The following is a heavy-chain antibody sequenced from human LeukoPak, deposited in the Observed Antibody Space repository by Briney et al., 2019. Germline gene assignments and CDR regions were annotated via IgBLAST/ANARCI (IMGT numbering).Heavy chain of an antibody. CDR3: ARRVGTSSPGGYYGMDV. J-gene: IGHJ6*04. CDR2: IDPSDSYT. D-gene: IGHD2-2*01. CDR1: GYSFASYW. Sequence: GESLRISCKGSGYSFASYWIRWVRQMPGKGLEWMGRIDPSDSYTNYSPSFQGHVTISADKSISTAYLQWSSLKASDTAMYYCARRVGTSSPGGYYGMDVWGKGTTVTVSS. V-gene: IGHV5-10-1*01.